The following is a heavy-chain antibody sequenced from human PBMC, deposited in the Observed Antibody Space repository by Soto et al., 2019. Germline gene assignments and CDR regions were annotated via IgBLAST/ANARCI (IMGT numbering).Heavy chain of an antibody. V-gene: IGHV3-23*01. CDR3: AKVGSGSSHFYLDV. Sequence: GGSLRLSCVASGFTFGSYAMTWVRQAPGKGLEWVASISGSGGLPYYADSAQGRFTMSRDNSKNTVYLELSSLTAEDRAVYYCAKVGSGSSHFYLDVWGKGTTVTVSS. CDR2: ISGSGGLP. J-gene: IGHJ6*03. CDR1: GFTFGSYA. D-gene: IGHD3-10*01.